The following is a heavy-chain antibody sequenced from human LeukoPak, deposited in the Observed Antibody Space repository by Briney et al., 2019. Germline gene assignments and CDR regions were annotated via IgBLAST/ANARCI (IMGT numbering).Heavy chain of an antibody. D-gene: IGHD6-13*01. V-gene: IGHV3-23*01. CDR1: GFTFSSYA. J-gene: IGHJ4*02. CDR3: AKAPGYSSRYFDY. Sequence: GGSLRLSCAASGFTFSSYAMSWVRQAPGKGLEWVSAISGSGGSTYYADSVKGRVTISRDNSKNTLYLQMNSLRAEDTAVYYCAKAPGYSSRYFDYWGQGALVTVSS. CDR2: ISGSGGST.